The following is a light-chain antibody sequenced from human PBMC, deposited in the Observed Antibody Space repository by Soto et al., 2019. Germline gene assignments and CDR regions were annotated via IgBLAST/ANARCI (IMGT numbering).Light chain of an antibody. J-gene: IGKJ1*01. CDR3: QHYGYPQWT. CDR2: GVF. V-gene: IGKV3-20*01. CDR1: QSASNQY. Sequence: VLTQSPDTLSLSPGERATLSCRASQSASNQYLSWYQQRPGQPPRLLIYGVFIRANGIPDRLSGSGSGTDFTLTISRLEPEDFAVYYCQHYGYPQWTFGQGTKVEI.